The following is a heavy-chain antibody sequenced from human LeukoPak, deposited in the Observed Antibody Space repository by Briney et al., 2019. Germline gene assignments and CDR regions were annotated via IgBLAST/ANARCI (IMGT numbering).Heavy chain of an antibody. J-gene: IGHJ6*02. V-gene: IGHV3-21*01. CDR3: AATTVTNGNYYGMDV. Sequence: GGSLRLSCAAPGFTFSSYSMNWVRQAPGKGLEWVSSISSSSSYIYYADSVKGRFTISRDNAKNSLYLQMNSLRAEDTAVYYCAATTVTNGNYYGMDVWGQGTTVTVSS. CDR2: ISSSSSYI. CDR1: GFTFSSYS. D-gene: IGHD4-11*01.